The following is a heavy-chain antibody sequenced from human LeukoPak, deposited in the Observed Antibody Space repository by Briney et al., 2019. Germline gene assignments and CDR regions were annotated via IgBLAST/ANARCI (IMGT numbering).Heavy chain of an antibody. J-gene: IGHJ4*02. V-gene: IGHV1-46*01. CDR1: GYTFTSYY. Sequence: ASVKVSCKASGYTFTSYYMHWVRQAPGQGLEWMGIINPSGGSTSYAQKFQGRVTMTRDMSTSTVYMELSSLRSEDTAVYYCARDCRRDGYKHGLDYWGQGTLVTVSS. CDR2: INPSGGST. CDR3: ARDCRRDGYKHGLDY. D-gene: IGHD5-24*01.